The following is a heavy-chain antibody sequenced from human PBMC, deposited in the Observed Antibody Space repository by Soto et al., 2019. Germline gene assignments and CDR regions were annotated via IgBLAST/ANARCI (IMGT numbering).Heavy chain of an antibody. V-gene: IGHV4-4*02. D-gene: IGHD1-7*01. CDR3: ASRDPGTSVDY. CDR1: GGSFTSNNW. J-gene: IGHJ4*02. CDR2: IYRTGST. Sequence: GTLSLTCAVSGGSFTSNNWWTWVRQPPGQGLEWIGEIYRTGSTNYNPSLKSRVTISLDKSENQFSLKVTSLTAADTAVYYCASRDPGTSVDYWGQGTLVTVSS.